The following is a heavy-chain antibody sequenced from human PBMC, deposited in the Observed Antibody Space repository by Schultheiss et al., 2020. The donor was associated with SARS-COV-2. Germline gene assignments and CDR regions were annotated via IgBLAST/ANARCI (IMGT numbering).Heavy chain of an antibody. CDR1: GFTFSSYG. CDR2: IWYDGSNK. V-gene: IGHV3-33*01. D-gene: IGHD3-3*01. Sequence: GGSLRLSCAASGFTFSSYGMHWVRQAPGKGLEWVAVIWYDGSNKYYADSVKGRFTISRDNSKNTLYLQMNSLRAEDTAVYYCARARRFLEWLSHFDYWGQGTLVTVSS. CDR3: ARARRFLEWLSHFDY. J-gene: IGHJ4*02.